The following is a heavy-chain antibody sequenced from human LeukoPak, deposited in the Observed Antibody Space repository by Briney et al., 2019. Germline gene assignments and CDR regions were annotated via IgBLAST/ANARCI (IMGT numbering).Heavy chain of an antibody. Sequence: GGSLRLSCAASGFAFSTSWMHWVRQAPGKGPVWVSRNTSDGSTTIYAEPMKGRSTISRGTAKNTLYLQMNSLRAEDTAVYYCARGRGGSYFFDYWGQGTLVTVSS. J-gene: IGHJ4*02. CDR1: GFAFSTSW. D-gene: IGHD1-26*01. V-gene: IGHV3-74*01. CDR3: ARGRGGSYFFDY. CDR2: NTSDGSTT.